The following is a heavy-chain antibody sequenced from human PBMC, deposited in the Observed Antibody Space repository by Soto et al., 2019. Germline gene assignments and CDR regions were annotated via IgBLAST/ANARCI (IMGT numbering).Heavy chain of an antibody. D-gene: IGHD3-22*01. V-gene: IGHV4-61*08. Sequence: KSSETLSLTCTVSGGSVSSGGYYWSWIRQPPGKGLEWIGYIYYTGSTNYSPSFKNRVTISLDTSKNQFSLKLNSMTAADTAVYYCARSQITMISYFDYWGQGTLVTSPQ. CDR1: GGSVSSGGYY. CDR3: ARSQITMISYFDY. J-gene: IGHJ4*02. CDR2: IYYTGST.